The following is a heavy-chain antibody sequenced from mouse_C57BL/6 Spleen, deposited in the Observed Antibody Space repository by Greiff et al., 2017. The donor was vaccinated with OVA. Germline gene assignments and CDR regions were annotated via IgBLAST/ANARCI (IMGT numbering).Heavy chain of an antibody. V-gene: IGHV1-55*01. D-gene: IGHD1-1*01. CDR1: GYTFTSYW. CDR3: ARYYGSRVSMDY. J-gene: IGHJ4*01. Sequence: QVQLQQPGAELVKPGASVKMSCKASGYTFTSYWITWVKQRPGQGLEWIGDIYPGSGSTNYNEKFKSKATLTVDTSSSTAYMQLSSLTSEDSAVYYCARYYGSRVSMDYWGQGTSVTVSS. CDR2: IYPGSGST.